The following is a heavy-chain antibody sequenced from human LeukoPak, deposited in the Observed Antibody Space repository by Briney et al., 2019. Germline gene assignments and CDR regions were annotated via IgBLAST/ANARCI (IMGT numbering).Heavy chain of an antibody. V-gene: IGHV3-7*03. Sequence: PGGSLRLSCEASGFTFWNYAMNWARQAPGEGLEWVASINHNGNVNYYVDSVKGRFTISRDNAKNSLYLQMSNLRAEDTAVYFCARGGGLDVWGQGATVTVSS. CDR2: INHNGNVN. D-gene: IGHD3-16*01. CDR3: ARGGGLDV. CDR1: GFTFWNYA. J-gene: IGHJ6*02.